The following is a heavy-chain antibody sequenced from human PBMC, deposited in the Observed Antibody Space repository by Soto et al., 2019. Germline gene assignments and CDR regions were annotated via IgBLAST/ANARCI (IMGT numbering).Heavy chain of an antibody. CDR3: ARHEYYDFWSGYYRYNWFDP. CDR2: IYYSGST. CDR1: GGSISSSSYY. V-gene: IGHV4-39*01. Sequence: SETLSLTCTVSGGSISSSSYYWGWIRQPPGKGLEWIGSIYYSGSTYYNPSLKSRVTISVDTSKNQFSLKLSSVTAADTAVYYCARHEYYDFWSGYYRYNWFDPWGQGTLVTVSS. D-gene: IGHD3-3*01. J-gene: IGHJ5*02.